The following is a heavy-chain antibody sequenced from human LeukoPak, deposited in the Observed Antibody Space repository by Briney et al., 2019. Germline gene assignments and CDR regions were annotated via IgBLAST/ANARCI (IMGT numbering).Heavy chain of an antibody. V-gene: IGHV3-11*01. J-gene: IGHJ3*02. CDR1: GFTVSSNY. Sequence: GGSLRLSCAASGFTVSSNYMSWVRQAPGKGLEWVSYISSSGSTIYYADSVKGRFTISRDNAKNSLYLQMNSLRAEDTAVYYCARRGYRRGYDDAFDIWGQGTMVTVSS. CDR2: ISSSGSTI. D-gene: IGHD5-18*01. CDR3: ARRGYRRGYDDAFDI.